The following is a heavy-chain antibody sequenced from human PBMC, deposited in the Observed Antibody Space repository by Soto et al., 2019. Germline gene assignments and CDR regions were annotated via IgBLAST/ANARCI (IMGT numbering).Heavy chain of an antibody. V-gene: IGHV4-59*12. CDR3: ARVSPTAGTKINWFDP. CDR1: GGSISNYY. CDR2: IYYSGST. J-gene: IGHJ5*02. Sequence: SETLSLTCTVSGGSISNYYWSWIRRPPGKGLEWIGYIYYSGSTNYNPSLKSRVTISVDTSKNQFSLKLSSVTAADTAVYYCARVSPTAGTKINWFDPWGQGTLVTVSS.